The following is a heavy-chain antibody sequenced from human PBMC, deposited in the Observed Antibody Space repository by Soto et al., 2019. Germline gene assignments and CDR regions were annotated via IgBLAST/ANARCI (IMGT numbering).Heavy chain of an antibody. CDR3: ARDRYDILAPYYYGMDV. CDR2: IYYSGST. J-gene: IGHJ6*02. V-gene: IGHV4-59*01. D-gene: IGHD3-9*01. Sequence: PSESLSVACAFSGCSISSYHWSWIRQPPGKGLEWIGYIYYSGSTNYNPSLKSRVTISVDTSKNQFSLKLSSVTAADTAVYYCARDRYDILAPYYYGMDVWGQGATVTVSS. CDR1: GCSISSYH.